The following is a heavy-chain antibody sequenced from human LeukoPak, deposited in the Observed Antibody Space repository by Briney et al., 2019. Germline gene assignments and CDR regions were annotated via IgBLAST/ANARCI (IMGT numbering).Heavy chain of an antibody. V-gene: IGHV3-23*01. CDR3: ANYWGASDY. CDR1: GFTFSSYA. D-gene: IGHD7-27*01. J-gene: IGHJ4*02. CDR2: ISGSGSTI. Sequence: GGSMRLSCAASGFTFSSYAMSWVRQAPGKGLEWVSAISGSGSTIYYADSVKGRFTISRDNAKNSLYLQMNSLRAEDTAVYYCANYWGASDYWGQGTLVTVSS.